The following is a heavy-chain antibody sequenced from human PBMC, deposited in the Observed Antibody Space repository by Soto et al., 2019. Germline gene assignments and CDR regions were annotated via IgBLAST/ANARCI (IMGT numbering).Heavy chain of an antibody. CDR2: IYPGDSDT. V-gene: IGHV5-51*01. J-gene: IGHJ6*03. D-gene: IGHD2-2*02. CDR1: GYSFTSYW. Sequence: GESLKISCKCSGYSFTSYWIGLVRQMPGKGLEWMGIIYPGDSDTRYSPSFQGQVTISADKSISTAYLQMNSLRAEDTAVYYCARDYIVVVPAAIVHYYYYMDVWGKGTTVTVSS. CDR3: ARDYIVVVPAAIVHYYYYMDV.